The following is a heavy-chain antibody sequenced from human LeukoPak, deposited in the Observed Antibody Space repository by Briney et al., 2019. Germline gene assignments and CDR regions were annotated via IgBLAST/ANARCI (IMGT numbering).Heavy chain of an antibody. D-gene: IGHD6-6*01. CDR2: IYYSGTT. V-gene: IGHV4-59*01. J-gene: IGHJ6*02. CDR1: GGSISSDY. Sequence: SETLSLTCAVSGGSISSDYWSWIRQPPGKGLEWIGYIYYSGTTKYNPSLESRVTMSVDTSKNQFSLKLSSVTAADTAVYYCSRALSSSSVYYYGMDVWGQGTTVTVSS. CDR3: SRALSSSSVYYYGMDV.